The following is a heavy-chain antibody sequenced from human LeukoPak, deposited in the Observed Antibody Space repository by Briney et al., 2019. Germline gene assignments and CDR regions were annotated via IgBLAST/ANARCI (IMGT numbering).Heavy chain of an antibody. J-gene: IGHJ4*02. V-gene: IGHV3-23*01. D-gene: IGHD3-9*01. Sequence: PGGSLRLSCAASGFTFSSYAMSWVRQAPGKGLEWVSAISGSGGSTYYADSVKGRFTISRDNSKNTLYLQMNSLRADDTAVYYCAKDPANYDILTGYYYWGQGTLVTVSS. CDR3: AKDPANYDILTGYYY. CDR2: ISGSGGST. CDR1: GFTFSSYA.